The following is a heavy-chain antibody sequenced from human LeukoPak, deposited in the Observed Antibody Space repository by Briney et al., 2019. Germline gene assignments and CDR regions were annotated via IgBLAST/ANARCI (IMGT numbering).Heavy chain of an antibody. V-gene: IGHV1-18*01. CDR1: GYTFTSYG. CDR2: ISGYNGNT. D-gene: IGHD2-15*01. J-gene: IGHJ4*02. CDR3: ARSIPYCSSSSCYGGFFDY. Sequence: ASVKVSCKASGYTFTSYGISWVRHAPGQGLEWMGWISGYNGNTNYAQKLQGRVTMTTDTSTSTAYMELRSLRSDDTAVYYCARSIPYCSSSSCYGGFFDYWGQGTLVTVSS.